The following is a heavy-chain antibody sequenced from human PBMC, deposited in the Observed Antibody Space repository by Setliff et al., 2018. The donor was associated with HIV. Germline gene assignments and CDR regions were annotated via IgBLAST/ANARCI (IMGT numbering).Heavy chain of an antibody. CDR1: GGSISSYY. CDR3: ARDVSIRGGYYFDY. CDR2: IYYSGNS. Sequence: PSETLSLTCAVYGGSISSYYWSWIRQHPGKGLEWIGYIYYSGNSDYNPSLKSRVTISVDTSKNQFSLKLSSVTAADTAVYYCARDVSIRGGYYFDYWGQGTLVTVSS. J-gene: IGHJ4*02. D-gene: IGHD3-10*01. V-gene: IGHV4-59*06.